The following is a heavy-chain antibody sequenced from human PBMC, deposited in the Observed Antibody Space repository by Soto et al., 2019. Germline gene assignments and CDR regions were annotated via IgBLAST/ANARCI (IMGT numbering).Heavy chain of an antibody. J-gene: IGHJ4*02. Sequence: SETLSLTCAVYGGSFSGYYWSWIRQPPGKGLEWIGEINHSGSTNYNPSLKSRVTISVDTPKNPFSLKLTSVTAPDTAVYYCARGLADCTNGVCYSGLFDYWAQGTLVTLS. CDR2: INHSGST. CDR3: ARGLADCTNGVCYSGLFDY. D-gene: IGHD2-8*01. CDR1: GGSFSGYY. V-gene: IGHV4-34*01.